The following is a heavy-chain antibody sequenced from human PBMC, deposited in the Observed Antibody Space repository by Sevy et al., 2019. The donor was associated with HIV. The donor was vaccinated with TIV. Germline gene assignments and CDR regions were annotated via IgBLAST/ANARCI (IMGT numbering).Heavy chain of an antibody. CDR3: AGGRFDSSGSFDAFDI. V-gene: IGHV3-23*01. CDR1: GITFKNYA. D-gene: IGHD3-22*01. J-gene: IGHJ3*02. Sequence: GGSLRLSCAASGITFKNYAMNWVRQAPGKGLNWVSSIFGSGGITYYADSVRGRFTISRDTSKNTLFLQMNSLRTEDTALYYCAGGRFDSSGSFDAFDIWGQGTMVTVSS. CDR2: IFGSGGIT.